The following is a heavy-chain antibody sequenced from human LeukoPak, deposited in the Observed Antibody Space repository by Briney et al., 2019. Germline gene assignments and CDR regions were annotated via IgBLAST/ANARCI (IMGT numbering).Heavy chain of an antibody. CDR2: IYYSGST. Sequence: SETLSLTCKVSGGSISSYYWSWLRQPPGKGLEWIGYIYYSGSTNYNPSLKSRVTISLDKSKNQFSLKLSSVTAADTAVYYCARAPFGDYSTDGYYFDYWGQGALVSVSS. CDR1: GGSISSYY. J-gene: IGHJ4*02. D-gene: IGHD2-21*01. V-gene: IGHV4-59*01. CDR3: ARAPFGDYSTDGYYFDY.